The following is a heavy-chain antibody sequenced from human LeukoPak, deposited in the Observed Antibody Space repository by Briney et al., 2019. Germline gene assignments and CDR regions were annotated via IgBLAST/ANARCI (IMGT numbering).Heavy chain of an antibody. CDR1: GFTFSSYA. V-gene: IGHV3-30-3*01. D-gene: IGHD2-15*01. Sequence: GGSLRLSCAASGFTFSSYAMHWVRQAPGKGLEWVAVISYDGSNKYYADSVKGRFTISRDNSKNTLYLQMNNLRAEDTAVYYCVRGGPSTWSWGQGTLVTVSS. J-gene: IGHJ5*02. CDR2: ISYDGSNK. CDR3: VRGGPSTWS.